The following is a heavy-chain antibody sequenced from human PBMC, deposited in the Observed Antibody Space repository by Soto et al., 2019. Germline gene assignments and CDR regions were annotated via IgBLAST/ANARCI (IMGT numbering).Heavy chain of an antibody. CDR3: ARGLDYYGSGRDGDFDY. D-gene: IGHD3-10*01. CDR1: GGTFSSYA. V-gene: IGHV1-69*13. CDR2: IIPIFGTA. Sequence: SVKVSCKASGGTFSSYAISWVRQAPGQGLEWMGGIIPIFGTANYAQKFQGRVTITADESTSTAYMELSSLRSEDTAVYYCARGLDYYGSGRDGDFDYWGQGTLVTVSS. J-gene: IGHJ4*02.